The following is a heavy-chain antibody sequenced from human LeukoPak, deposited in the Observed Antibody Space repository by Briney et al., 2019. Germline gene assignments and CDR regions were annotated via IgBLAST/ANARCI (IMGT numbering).Heavy chain of an antibody. CDR2: ISAYNGNT. Sequence: GASVKVSCKASGYTFTNYGISWVRQAPGQGLEWVGWISAYNGNTDYAQKFQGRVTMTTDRPTSTGYMELRSLRSDDTAVYYCARDRSHGDAFDIWGQGTMVIVSS. J-gene: IGHJ3*02. CDR1: GYTFTNYG. V-gene: IGHV1-18*01. CDR3: ARDRSHGDAFDI.